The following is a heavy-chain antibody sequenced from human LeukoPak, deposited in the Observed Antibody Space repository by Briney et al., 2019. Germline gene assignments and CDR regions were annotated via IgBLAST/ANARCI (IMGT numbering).Heavy chain of an antibody. V-gene: IGHV1-2*02. Sequence: ASVKVSCKTSGYMVSDYYMHWVRQAPGQGLEWMGWLRGDTGDTDSPQKFKGRVTMTRDTATNTAYMQLSRLTHDDTAMYFCARVRDNACDYWGQGTLVTVSS. CDR1: GYMVSDYY. D-gene: IGHD2-2*01. CDR3: ARVRDNACDY. CDR2: LRGDTGDT. J-gene: IGHJ4*02.